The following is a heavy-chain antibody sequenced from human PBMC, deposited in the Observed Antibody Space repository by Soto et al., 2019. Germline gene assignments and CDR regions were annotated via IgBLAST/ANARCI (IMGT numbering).Heavy chain of an antibody. CDR2: ISGSGGST. Sequence: GGSLRLSCAASGFTFSSYAMSWVRQAPGKGLEWVSAISGSGGSTYYADSVKGRFTISRDNSKNTLYLQMNSLRAEDTAVYYCANIPLPGYSGYDFSHYYYMDVWGKGTTVTVSS. V-gene: IGHV3-23*01. CDR3: ANIPLPGYSGYDFSHYYYMDV. J-gene: IGHJ6*03. D-gene: IGHD5-12*01. CDR1: GFTFSSYA.